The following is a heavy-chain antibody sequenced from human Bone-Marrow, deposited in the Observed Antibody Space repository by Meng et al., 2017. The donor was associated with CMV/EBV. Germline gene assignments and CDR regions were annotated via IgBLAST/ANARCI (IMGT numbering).Heavy chain of an antibody. D-gene: IGHD2-2*01. J-gene: IGHJ4*02. CDR1: FSFNTYS. Sequence: FSFNTYSLIWVRQAPGKRLEYVSTISSSGAYIYYADSVKGRFTISRDNAENSLYLQMNSLRDEDSAVYYCARARGGCTSTSCYSDRWGQGTLVTVSS. CDR3: ARARGGCTSTSCYSDR. V-gene: IGHV3-21*01. CDR2: ISSSGAYI.